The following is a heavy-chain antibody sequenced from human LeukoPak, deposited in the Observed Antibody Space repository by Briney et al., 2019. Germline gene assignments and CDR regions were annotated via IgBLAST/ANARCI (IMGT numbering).Heavy chain of an antibody. Sequence: PGGSLRLSCAASGFTFSSYAIHWVCQAPGKGLEWVALTSSDGSNKKYADSVKGRFTSSRDNSKNTLYLQMNSLRTEDTAVYYCARASTGAAVNWFFDLWGRGTLATVSS. D-gene: IGHD2-15*01. CDR3: ARASTGAAVNWFFDL. CDR2: TSSDGSNK. V-gene: IGHV3-30*04. J-gene: IGHJ2*01. CDR1: GFTFSSYA.